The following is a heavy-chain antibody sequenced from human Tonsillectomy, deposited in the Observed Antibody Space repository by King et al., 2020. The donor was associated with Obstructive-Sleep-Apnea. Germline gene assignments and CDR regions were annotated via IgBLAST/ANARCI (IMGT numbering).Heavy chain of an antibody. D-gene: IGHD3-10*01. CDR2: ISADNGNT. V-gene: IGHV1-18*01. J-gene: IGHJ4*02. CDR3: ARPLWFGELLYFDY. CDR1: GYTFSSYG. Sequence: QLVQSGAEVKKPGASVKVSCKASGYTFSSYGFSWVRQAPGQGLEWMGWISADNGNTNYAQKLQGRVTMTTDTSTSTAYMELRRLRSDDTAVYYCARPLWFGELLYFDYWGQGTLVTVSS.